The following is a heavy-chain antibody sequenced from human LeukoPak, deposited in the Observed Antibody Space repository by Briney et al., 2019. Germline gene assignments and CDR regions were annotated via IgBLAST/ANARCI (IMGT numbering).Heavy chain of an antibody. J-gene: IGHJ4*02. Sequence: GGSLRLSCAASGFTFSDYYMSWIRQAPGKVLEWVSYISSSGNSISYADSVKGRFTISRDNAKNSLYLQMNSLRAEDTAVYYCARADDSSSGYFDYWGQGTLVTVSS. CDR2: ISSSGNSI. D-gene: IGHD6-6*01. CDR3: ARADDSSSGYFDY. V-gene: IGHV3-11*04. CDR1: GFTFSDYY.